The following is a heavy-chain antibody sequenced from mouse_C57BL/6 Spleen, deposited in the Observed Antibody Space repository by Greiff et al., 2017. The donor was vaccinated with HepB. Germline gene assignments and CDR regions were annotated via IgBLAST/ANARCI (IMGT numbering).Heavy chain of an antibody. Sequence: QVQLQQSGTELVKPGASVKLSCKASGYTFTSYWMHWVKQRPGQGLEWIGNINPSNGGTNYNEKFKSKATLTVDKSSSTAYMQLSSLTSEDSAVYYCARSFPHYYGSSWSYYFDYWGQGTTLTVSS. V-gene: IGHV1-53*01. J-gene: IGHJ2*01. CDR1: GYTFTSYW. CDR2: INPSNGGT. D-gene: IGHD1-1*01. CDR3: ARSFPHYYGSSWSYYFDY.